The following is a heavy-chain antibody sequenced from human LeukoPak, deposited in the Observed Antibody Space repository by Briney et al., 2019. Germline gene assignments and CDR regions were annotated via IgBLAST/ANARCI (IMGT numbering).Heavy chain of an antibody. J-gene: IGHJ5*02. CDR2: LSSSSSTI. CDR3: ARDHPGASSSWYGGWFDP. V-gene: IGHV3-48*04. Sequence: GGSVRLSCAASGFTFCSYSMNWLRQAPGKGLEGVSYLSSSSSTIYYADYVKGRFTISRDNAKNSLYLQMNSLRAEDTAVYYCARDHPGASSSWYGGWFDPWGQGTLVTVSS. D-gene: IGHD6-13*01. CDR1: GFTFCSYS.